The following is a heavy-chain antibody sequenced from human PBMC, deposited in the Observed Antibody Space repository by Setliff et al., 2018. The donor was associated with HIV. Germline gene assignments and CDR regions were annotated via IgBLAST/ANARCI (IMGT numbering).Heavy chain of an antibody. CDR2: INHSGST. J-gene: IGHJ6*03. CDR1: GGSFTDIGGSFTDYY. Sequence: PSETLSLTCAVFGGSFTDIGGSFTDYYWIWIRQPPGKGLEWIGEINHSGSTDYNPSLKSRVTISVDTSKNQFSLNLSSVTAADTAVYYCARGGSSSSHRYYYYYYMDVWGKGTTVTVSS. CDR3: ARGGSSSSHRYYYYYYMDV. D-gene: IGHD6-6*01. V-gene: IGHV4-34*01.